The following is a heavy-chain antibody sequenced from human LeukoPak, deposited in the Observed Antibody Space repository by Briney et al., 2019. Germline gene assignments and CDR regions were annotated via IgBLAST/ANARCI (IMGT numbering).Heavy chain of an antibody. CDR3: ARGPRGGIVY. Sequence: NASETLSLTCTVSGGSISSYYWSWIRQPPGKGLEWIGYIYYSGSTNYNPSLKSRVTISVDTSKNQFSLKLSPVTAADTAVYYCARGPRGGIVYWGQGTLVTVSS. V-gene: IGHV4-59*01. D-gene: IGHD4-23*01. CDR2: IYYSGST. J-gene: IGHJ4*02. CDR1: GGSISSYY.